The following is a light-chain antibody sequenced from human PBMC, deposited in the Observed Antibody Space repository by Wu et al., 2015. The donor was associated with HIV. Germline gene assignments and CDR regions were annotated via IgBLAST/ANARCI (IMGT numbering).Light chain of an antibody. CDR1: QNVNNY. CDR2: DAS. CDR3: QQRYNWPPIT. J-gene: IGKJ5*01. V-gene: IGKV3-11*01. Sequence: DIVLTQSPATLSLSPGERATLSCRASQNVNNYLAWYQQEPGQAPRLLVYDASNRAKGIPARFTGSGSGTDFTLTISSLEPEDFAIYYCQQRYNWPPITFGQGTRLEIK.